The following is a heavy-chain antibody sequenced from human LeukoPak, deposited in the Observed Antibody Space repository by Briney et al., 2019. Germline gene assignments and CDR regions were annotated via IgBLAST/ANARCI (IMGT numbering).Heavy chain of an antibody. CDR2: INHIGST. CDR1: GGPSFGYY. J-gene: IGHJ5*02. V-gene: IGHV4-34*01. CDR3: ARGGPSVGYCSGGICYNLFDP. D-gene: IGHD2-15*01. Sequence: LETLSLTSAVYGGPSFGYYWSGIRQPPGKGLEWIGEINHIGSTNYNPSLKSRVSISVDTSKNQFSLKLSSVTAADTAVYYCARGGPSVGYCSGGICYNLFDPWGQGTLVTVSS.